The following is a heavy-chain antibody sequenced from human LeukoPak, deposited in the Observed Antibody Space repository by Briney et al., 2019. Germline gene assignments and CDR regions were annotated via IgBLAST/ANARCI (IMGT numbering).Heavy chain of an antibody. CDR3: AGDKGDYYDSSGYTRFDY. CDR2: ISAYNGNT. CDR1: GYTFTSYG. Sequence: ASVKVSCKASGYTFTSYGISWVRQAPGQGLEWMGWISAYNGNTNYAQKLQGRVTITTDTSTSTAYMELRSLRSDDTAVYYCAGDKGDYYDSSGYTRFDYWGQGTLVTVSS. V-gene: IGHV1-18*01. D-gene: IGHD3-22*01. J-gene: IGHJ4*02.